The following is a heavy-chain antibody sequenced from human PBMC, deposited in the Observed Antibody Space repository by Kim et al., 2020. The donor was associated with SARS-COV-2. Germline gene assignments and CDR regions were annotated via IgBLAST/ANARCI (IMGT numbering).Heavy chain of an antibody. V-gene: IGHV3-30*03. CDR1: GFTFSSYG. J-gene: IGHJ3*01. CDR2: ISYDGSNK. Sequence: GGSLRLSCAASGFTFSSYGMHWVRQAPGKGLEWVAVISYDGSNKYYADSVKGRFTISRDNSKNTLYLQMNSLRAEDTAVYYCATTNDFWGLGTMVTVSS. D-gene: IGHD3-3*01. CDR3: ATTNDF.